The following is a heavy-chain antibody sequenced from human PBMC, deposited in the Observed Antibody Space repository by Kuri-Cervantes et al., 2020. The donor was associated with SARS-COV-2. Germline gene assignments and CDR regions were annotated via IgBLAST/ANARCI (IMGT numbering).Heavy chain of an antibody. CDR2: IKEDGSEK. CDR1: GFTFSIYW. CDR3: ARVDGYKYSPYYFDY. V-gene: IGHV3-7*01. Sequence: GGSLRLFCAASGFTFSIYWMSWVRQAPGKGLEWVANIKEDGSEKYYVDSLKGRFTISRDNAKNSLYLQMNSLRAEDTAVYHCARVDGYKYSPYYFDYWGQGILVTVSS. D-gene: IGHD5-24*01. J-gene: IGHJ4*02.